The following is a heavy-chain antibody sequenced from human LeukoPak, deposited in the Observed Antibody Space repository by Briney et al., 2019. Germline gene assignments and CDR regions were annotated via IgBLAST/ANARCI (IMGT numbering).Heavy chain of an antibody. CDR3: ATLRRSGWYIGD. CDR1: GGTFSSYA. J-gene: IGHJ4*02. V-gene: IGHV1-69*04. Sequence: SVKVSCKASGGTFSSYAISWVRQAPGQGLEWMGRIIPILGIANYAQKFQGRVTITADKSTSTAYMELSSLRSDDTAMYYCATLRRSGWYIGDWGQGTLVTVSS. CDR2: IIPILGIA. D-gene: IGHD6-19*01.